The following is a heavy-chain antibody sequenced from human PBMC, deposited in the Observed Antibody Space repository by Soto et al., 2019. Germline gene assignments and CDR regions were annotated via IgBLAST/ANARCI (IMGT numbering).Heavy chain of an antibody. CDR3: GRGGLAVSGTYDY. Sequence: QVRLVQSGAEVKEPGASVKVSCKASGYTFSNYGVAWVRRAPGQGLEWMGWISGSNGETKYAQNLHSRVSMTTETSTSTAYMELRSLRPDDTAIYFCGRGGLAVSGTYDYWGQGSLVTVSS. J-gene: IGHJ4*02. CDR2: ISGSNGET. V-gene: IGHV1-18*01. CDR1: GYTFSNYG. D-gene: IGHD6-19*01.